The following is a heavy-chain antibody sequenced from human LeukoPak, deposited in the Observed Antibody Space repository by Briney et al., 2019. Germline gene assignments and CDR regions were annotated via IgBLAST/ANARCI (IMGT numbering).Heavy chain of an antibody. Sequence: ASVKVSCKASGYTFTTYYMHWVRQAPGQGLEWMGWINPNSGDTNYAQNFQGRVTMTRDTSISTAYMELSRLRSDDTAIYYCARDRGTSWFDPWGQGTLVTVSS. J-gene: IGHJ5*02. D-gene: IGHD3-16*01. CDR2: INPNSGDT. CDR3: ARDRGTSWFDP. CDR1: GYTFTTYY. V-gene: IGHV1-2*02.